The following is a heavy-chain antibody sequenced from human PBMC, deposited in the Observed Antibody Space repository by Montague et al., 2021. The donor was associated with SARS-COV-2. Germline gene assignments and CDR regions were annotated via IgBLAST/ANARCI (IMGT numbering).Heavy chain of an antibody. V-gene: IGHV3-7*01. D-gene: IGHD2-15*01. CDR1: GFTFSTYW. Sequence: SLRLSCAAFGFTFSTYWMSWVLQSPGKGLEWVANIKQDGSEKYYVDSVQGRFTISRDNAKNSLYLQMNSLRAEDTAVYYCARDAFNADCSGGSCYSIYYYGMDVWGQGTTVTVSS. J-gene: IGHJ6*02. CDR3: ARDAFNADCSGGSCYSIYYYGMDV. CDR2: IKQDGSEK.